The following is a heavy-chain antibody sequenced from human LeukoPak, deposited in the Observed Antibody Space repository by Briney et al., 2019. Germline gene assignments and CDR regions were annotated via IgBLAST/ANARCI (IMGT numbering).Heavy chain of an antibody. J-gene: IGHJ4*02. CDR3: ATRVSGYCSSTSCYAEWYFDY. V-gene: IGHV1-24*01. CDR1: GYTLTELS. CDR2: FDPEDGET. D-gene: IGHD2-2*01. Sequence: ASVKVSCKVSGYTLTELSMHWVRQAPGKGLEWMGGFDPEDGETIYAQKFQGRVTMTEDTSTDTAHMELSSLRSEDTAVYYCATRVSGYCSSTSCYAEWYFDYWGQGTLVTVSS.